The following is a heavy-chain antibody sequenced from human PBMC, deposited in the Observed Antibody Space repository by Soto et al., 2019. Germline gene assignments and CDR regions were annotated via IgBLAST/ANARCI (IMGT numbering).Heavy chain of an antibody. CDR2: INHSGST. CDR1: GVSFSGYY. CDR3: ASKDDYSNYFDY. Sequence: SETQSLTCTVYGVSFSGYYWSWIRQPPGKGLEWIGEINHSGSTNYNPSLKSRVTISVDTPKNQFSLKLSSVTAADTAVYYCASKDDYSNYFDYWGQGTLVTVSS. D-gene: IGHD4-4*01. V-gene: IGHV4-34*01. J-gene: IGHJ4*02.